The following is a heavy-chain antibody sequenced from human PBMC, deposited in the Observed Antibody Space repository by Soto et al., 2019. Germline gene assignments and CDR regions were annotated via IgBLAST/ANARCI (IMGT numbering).Heavy chain of an antibody. D-gene: IGHD5-12*01. CDR2: IYYSGST. V-gene: IGHV4-31*11. Sequence: SETLSLTCAVSGGSITGRDYYWSWIRQHPGKGLEWIGYIYYSGSTYYNPSLTSRVTISLDTSKNHFSLKLTSVTAADTALFYCARHDSSGYDCFDFWGQGTLVTVSS. CDR3: ARHDSSGYDCFDF. J-gene: IGHJ4*02. CDR1: GGSITGRDYY.